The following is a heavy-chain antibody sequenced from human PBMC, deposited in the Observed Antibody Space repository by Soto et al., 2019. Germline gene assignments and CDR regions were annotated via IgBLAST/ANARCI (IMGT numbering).Heavy chain of an antibody. CDR1: GYSFTSYW. Sequence: GESLKISCKGSGYSFTSYWISWVRQMPGKGLEWVGRIVPSDSYTNYSPSFQGHVTISADKSISTAYLQWSSLKASDPAIYYCARQTTETTVCYWGQGSLVTVSS. V-gene: IGHV5-10-1*01. D-gene: IGHD4-17*01. CDR2: IVPSDSYT. J-gene: IGHJ4*02. CDR3: ARQTTETTVCY.